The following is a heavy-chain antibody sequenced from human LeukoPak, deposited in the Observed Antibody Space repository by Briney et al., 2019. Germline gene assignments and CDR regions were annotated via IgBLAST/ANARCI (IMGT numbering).Heavy chain of an antibody. V-gene: IGHV3-21*01. J-gene: IGHJ4*02. D-gene: IGHD1-26*01. CDR2: ISSSSSYI. Sequence: KPGGSLRLSCAASGFTFSSYSMNWVRQAPGKGLEWVSSISSSSSYIYYADSVKGRFTISRDNAKNSLYLQMNSLRAEDTAVYYCARGYSGIYYFDYWGQGTLVTVSS. CDR3: ARGYSGIYYFDY. CDR1: GFTFSSYS.